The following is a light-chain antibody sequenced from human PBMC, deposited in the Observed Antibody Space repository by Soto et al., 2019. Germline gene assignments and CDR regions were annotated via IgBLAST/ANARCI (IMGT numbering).Light chain of an antibody. V-gene: IGKV1-5*01. CDR1: HSISSW. J-gene: IGKJ1*01. Sequence: DIQMTQSPSTLSASVGDRVTITCRASHSISSWLAWYQQKPGKAPKVLIYEASSLERGVPSRFSVSGSGTEFTLTISSLQPDDFATYYCQQYNSYPWTFGQGTKVEIK. CDR2: EAS. CDR3: QQYNSYPWT.